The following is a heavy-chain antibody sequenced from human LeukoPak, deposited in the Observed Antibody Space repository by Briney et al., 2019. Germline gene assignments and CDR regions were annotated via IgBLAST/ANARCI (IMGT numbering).Heavy chain of an antibody. J-gene: IGHJ4*02. CDR1: GFTFSNYA. Sequence: GGSLRLSCAASGFTFSNYAISWVRQAPGKGLEWVSAISNSGSSTYYADSVKGRFTISRDNSKSTLYVQMNSLRAEDTAVYYCAKDAERGFDYSNSLQYWGQGSLVTVSS. V-gene: IGHV3-23*01. CDR3: AKDAERGFDYSNSLQY. CDR2: ISNSGSST. D-gene: IGHD4-11*01.